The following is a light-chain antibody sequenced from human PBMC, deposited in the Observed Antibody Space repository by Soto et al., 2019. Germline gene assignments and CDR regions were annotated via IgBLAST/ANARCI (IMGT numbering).Light chain of an antibody. CDR3: QQRSNLLT. Sequence: EIVMTQYPATLSVSPGERATLSCRASHRVSSYLAWYQQKPGQAPRLLIYDASNRATGIPARLSGSGSGTEFTLTISSLEPEDFAVYYCQQRSNLLTFGGGTKVDIK. V-gene: IGKV3-11*01. J-gene: IGKJ4*01. CDR1: HRVSSY. CDR2: DAS.